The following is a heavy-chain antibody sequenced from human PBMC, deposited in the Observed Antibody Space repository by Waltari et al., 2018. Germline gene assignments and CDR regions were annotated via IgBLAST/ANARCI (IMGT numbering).Heavy chain of an antibody. CDR3: ARLSHAFDI. CDR1: GYSISSGYY. V-gene: IGHV4-38-2*01. Sequence: QVQLQESGPGLVKPSETLSLTCAVSGYSISSGYYWGWIRQPPGKGLEWIGSIYHSGSTYYNPSLKSRVTISVDTSKNQFSLKLSSVTAADTAVYYCARLSHAFDIWGQGTMVTVSS. CDR2: IYHSGST. J-gene: IGHJ3*02.